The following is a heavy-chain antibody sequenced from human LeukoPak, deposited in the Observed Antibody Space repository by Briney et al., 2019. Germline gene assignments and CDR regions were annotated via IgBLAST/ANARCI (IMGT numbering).Heavy chain of an antibody. CDR3: AAAGLGVAHWFSS. CDR2: LPYDGSYN. Sequence: PGGSLRLSCGVSGVSLSSYGMHWVRQAPGKGLEWVAWLPYDGSYNSTAASLKGRFAISKDISKNTLYLDMDSLTPEDTAVYYCAAAGLGVAHWFSSWGQGTLVIVSS. V-gene: IGHV3-30*02. CDR1: GVSLSSYG. J-gene: IGHJ5*01. D-gene: IGHD2-15*01.